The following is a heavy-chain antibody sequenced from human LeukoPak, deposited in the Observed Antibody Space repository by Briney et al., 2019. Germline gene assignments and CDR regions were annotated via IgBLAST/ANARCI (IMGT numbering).Heavy chain of an antibody. V-gene: IGHV4-34*01. CDR3: ARGPYVWGSYRTFDY. J-gene: IGHJ4*02. CDR2: INHSGST. Sequence: SETLSPTCAVYGGSFSGYYWSWIRQPPGKGLEWIGEINHSGSTNYNPSLKSRVTISVDTSKNQFSLKLSSVTAADTAVYYCARGPYVWGSYRTFDYWGQGTLVTVSS. D-gene: IGHD3-16*02. CDR1: GGSFSGYY.